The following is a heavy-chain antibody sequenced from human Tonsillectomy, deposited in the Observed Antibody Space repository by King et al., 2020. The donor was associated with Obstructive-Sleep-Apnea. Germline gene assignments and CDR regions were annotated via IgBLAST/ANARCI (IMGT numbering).Heavy chain of an antibody. D-gene: IGHD6-25*01. CDR3: SRDPGKRPGFDY. Sequence: QLVQSGAEVKKPGASVKVSCKASGYTFSSYGISWVRQAPGQGLEWMGWISAYNGNTNTAQKVQGRVTMTTDTSTSTAYMEVRSLRSDDTAVYYCSRDPGKRPGFDYWGQGALVTVSS. CDR2: ISAYNGNT. V-gene: IGHV1-18*04. J-gene: IGHJ4*02. CDR1: GYTFSSYG.